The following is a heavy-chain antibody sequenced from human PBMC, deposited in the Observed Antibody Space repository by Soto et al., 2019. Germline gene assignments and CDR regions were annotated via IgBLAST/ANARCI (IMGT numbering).Heavy chain of an antibody. D-gene: IGHD4-17*01. V-gene: IGHV4-39*01. J-gene: IGHJ4*02. CDR3: ARSMTTVVTLDY. CDR2: IYYSGSK. CDR1: GGSISSSSYY. Sequence: PSETLSLTCTVSGGSISSSSYYWGWIRPPPGKGLGWNGSIYYSGSKYYNPSLKSRVTISVDTSKNQFSLKLSSVTAADTAVYYCARSMTTVVTLDYWGQGTLVTVSS.